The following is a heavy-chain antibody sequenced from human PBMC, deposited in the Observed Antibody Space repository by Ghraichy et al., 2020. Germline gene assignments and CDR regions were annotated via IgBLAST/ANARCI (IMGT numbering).Heavy chain of an antibody. V-gene: IGHV3-21*01. CDR2: ISSSSSYI. CDR1: GFTFSSYS. Sequence: GGSLRLSCAASGFTFSSYSMNWVRQAPGKGLEWVSSISSSSSYIYYADSVKGRFTISRDNAKNSLYLQMNSLRAEDTAVYYCARDFDGHPVIFDYWGQGTLVTVSS. J-gene: IGHJ4*02. D-gene: IGHD2/OR15-2a*01. CDR3: ARDFDGHPVIFDY.